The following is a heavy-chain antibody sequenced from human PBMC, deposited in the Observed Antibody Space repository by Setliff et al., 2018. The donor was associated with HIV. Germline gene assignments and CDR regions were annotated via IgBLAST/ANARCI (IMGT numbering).Heavy chain of an antibody. V-gene: IGHV4-38-2*02. D-gene: IGHD2-21*01. Sequence: SETLSLTCTVSGYSISIGYYWGWIRQPPGKGLEWIGNIYHSGSTYYSPSLKSRVTMSLDTSKNQFSLNLKSVTAADTALYYCATTGQGRAYFDFWGQGSLVTVSS. CDR3: ATTGQGRAYFDF. J-gene: IGHJ4*02. CDR1: GYSISIGYY. CDR2: IYHSGST.